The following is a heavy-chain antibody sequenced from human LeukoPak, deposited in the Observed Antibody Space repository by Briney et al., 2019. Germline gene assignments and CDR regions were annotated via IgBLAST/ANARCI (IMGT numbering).Heavy chain of an antibody. CDR1: GGSFSGYY. V-gene: IGHV4-34*01. CDR2: INHSGST. J-gene: IGHJ5*02. Sequence: PSETLSLTCAVYGGSFSGYYWSWIRQPPGKGLEWIGEINHSGSTNYNPSLKSRVTISVDTSKNQFSLKLSSVTAADTAVYYCARSFSGYSSSWYLRKNWFDPWGQGTLVTVSS. D-gene: IGHD6-13*01. CDR3: ARSFSGYSSSWYLRKNWFDP.